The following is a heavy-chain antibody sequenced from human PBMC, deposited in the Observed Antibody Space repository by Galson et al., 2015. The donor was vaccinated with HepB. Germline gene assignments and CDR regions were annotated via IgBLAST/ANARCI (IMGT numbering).Heavy chain of an antibody. D-gene: IGHD4-17*01. CDR3: AREGRITVTIFDY. CDR1: GFTFGGYG. CDR2: IWYDGSNQ. V-gene: IGHV3-33*01. Sequence: SLRLSCAASGFTFGGYGMHWVRQAPGKGLEWVGVIWYDGSNQHYADSVKGRFTISRDNSKNILYLQMNSLRAEDTAVHYCAREGRITVTIFDYWGQGSLVTVSS. J-gene: IGHJ4*02.